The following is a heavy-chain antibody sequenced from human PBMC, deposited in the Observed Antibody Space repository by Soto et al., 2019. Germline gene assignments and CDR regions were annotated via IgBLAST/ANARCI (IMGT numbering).Heavy chain of an antibody. CDR2: ISAYNGNT. J-gene: IGHJ4*02. Sequence: QVQLVQSGAEVKKPGASVKVSCKASGYTFTSYGISWVRQAPGQGLEWMGWISAYNGNTNYAQKLQGRVTMTTDTSTSTADMELRSLRAEDTAVYYCASSLLVGYGLEGESDWGQGTLVTVSS. CDR1: GYTFTSYG. D-gene: IGHD5-18*01. V-gene: IGHV1-18*01. CDR3: ASSLLVGYGLEGESD.